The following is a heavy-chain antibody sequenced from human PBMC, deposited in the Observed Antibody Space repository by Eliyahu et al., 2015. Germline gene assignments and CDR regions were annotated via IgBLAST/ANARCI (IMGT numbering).Heavy chain of an antibody. J-gene: IGHJ4*02. Sequence: QVQLVQSGAEVKKPGASVKVSCKASGYTFSSYYIHWVRQAPEQGLEWMGIINPSGGATNYAQKFQGRITMTRDTSTSTVYMELSSLRSEDTAVYYCARDVYYDSRDPLDYWGQGTLVTVSS. D-gene: IGHD3-22*01. CDR1: GYTFSSYY. CDR2: INPSGGAT. V-gene: IGHV1-46*01. CDR3: ARDVYYDSRDPLDY.